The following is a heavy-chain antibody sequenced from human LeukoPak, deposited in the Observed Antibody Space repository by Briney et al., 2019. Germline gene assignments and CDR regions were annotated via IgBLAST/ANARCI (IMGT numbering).Heavy chain of an antibody. Sequence: GGSLRLSCAASGFTFSSYGMHWVRQAPGKGLEWVAFIRYDGSNKYYADSVKGRFTISRDNSKNTLYLQMNSLRAEDTAVYYCAKDQGYYDSSGYGDYWGQGTLVTVSS. CDR2: IRYDGSNK. J-gene: IGHJ4*02. CDR1: GFTFSSYG. CDR3: AKDQGYYDSSGYGDY. V-gene: IGHV3-30*02. D-gene: IGHD3-22*01.